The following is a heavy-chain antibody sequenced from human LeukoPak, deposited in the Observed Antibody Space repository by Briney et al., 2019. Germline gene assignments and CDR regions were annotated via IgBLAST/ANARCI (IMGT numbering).Heavy chain of an antibody. D-gene: IGHD3-9*01. Sequence: GGSLRLSCAASGFTFSSYDMHWVRRATGKGLEWVSAIGTAGDTYYPGSVKGRFTISRENAKNSLYLQMNSLRAEDTAVYYCARNYDILTGHFDYWGQGTLVTVSS. V-gene: IGHV3-13*01. CDR1: GFTFSSYD. J-gene: IGHJ4*02. CDR3: ARNYDILTGHFDY. CDR2: IGTAGDT.